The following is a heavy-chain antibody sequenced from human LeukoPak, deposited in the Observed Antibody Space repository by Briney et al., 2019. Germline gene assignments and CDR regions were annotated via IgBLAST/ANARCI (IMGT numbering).Heavy chain of an antibody. D-gene: IGHD3-3*01. CDR3: ATTSVLYDFWSGPPLAPIFDY. CDR2: IYPGDSDT. Sequence: GESLKISCKGSGYSFTSYWIGWVRQMPGKGLEWMGIIYPGDSDTRYSPSFQGQVTISADKSISTAYLQWSSLEASDTAMYYCATTSVLYDFWSGPPLAPIFDYWGQGTLVTVSS. J-gene: IGHJ4*02. V-gene: IGHV5-51*01. CDR1: GYSFTSYW.